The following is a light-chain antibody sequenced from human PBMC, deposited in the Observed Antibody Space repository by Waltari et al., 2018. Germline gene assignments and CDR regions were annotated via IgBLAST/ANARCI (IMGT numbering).Light chain of an antibody. CDR1: ALTNKY. CDR3: QSGDSSGTYEV. V-gene: IGLV3-25*03. J-gene: IGLJ2*01. Sequence: SSELTQPPSVSVSPGQTARITCSGAALTNKYVYWYQQKAGQAPVVVVHKDTERPSRIPAVFSGSTSGTTVTLIISGVQAEDEADYYCQSGDSSGTYEVFGGGTKLTVL. CDR2: KDT.